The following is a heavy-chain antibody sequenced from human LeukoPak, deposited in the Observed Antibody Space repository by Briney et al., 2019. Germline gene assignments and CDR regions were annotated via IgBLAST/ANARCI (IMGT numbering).Heavy chain of an antibody. CDR1: GFTFSSYA. CDR3: ARDRSYGIWGAPGYAFDV. V-gene: IGHV3-30-3*01. Sequence: GGSLRLSCAASGFTFSSYAMHWVRQAPGKGLEWVAVISYDGSNKYYADSVKGRFTISRDNSKNTLYLQMNSLRVEDTAVYYCARDRSYGIWGAPGYAFDVWGQGTLGIVSS. CDR2: ISYDGSNK. J-gene: IGHJ3*01. D-gene: IGHD1-26*01.